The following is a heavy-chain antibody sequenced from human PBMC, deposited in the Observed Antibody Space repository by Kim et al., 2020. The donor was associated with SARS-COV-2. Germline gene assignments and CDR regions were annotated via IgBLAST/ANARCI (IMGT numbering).Heavy chain of an antibody. CDR2: NT. D-gene: IGHD6-13*01. J-gene: IGHJ4*02. CDR3: ARDNTIAADY. Sequence: NTHAAQKLQGRVTMTTDTSTSTAYMELRSLRSDDTAVYYCARDNTIAADYWGQGTLVTVSS. V-gene: IGHV1-18*01.